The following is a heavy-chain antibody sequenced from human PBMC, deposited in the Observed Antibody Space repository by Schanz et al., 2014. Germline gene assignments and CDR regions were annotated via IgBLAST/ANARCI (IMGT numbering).Heavy chain of an antibody. CDR2: IIPILGIA. CDR1: GGTFSSYS. V-gene: IGHV1-69*04. CDR3: ARDRLECGAECYSVEVFEI. Sequence: QVQLVQSGAKVKKPGSSVKVSCKASGGTFSSYSISWVRQAPGQGLEWMGRIIPILGIANYAQKFQGRVTNTADKSTSTAYMDLSSLRPEDTAVYYCARDRLECGAECYSVEVFEIWGQGTLVIVSS. J-gene: IGHJ4*02. D-gene: IGHD2-21*01.